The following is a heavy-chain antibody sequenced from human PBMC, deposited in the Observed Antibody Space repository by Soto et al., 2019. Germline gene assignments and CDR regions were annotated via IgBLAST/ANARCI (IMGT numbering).Heavy chain of an antibody. Sequence: QITLKESGPTLVKPTQTLTLTCTFSGFSLSTSGVGVGWIRQPPGKALEWLALIYWDDDKRYSPSLKSRLNITTDTSKNQVVLTMSNMDPVDTATYYCAHRRGNYYDSSSDAFDIWGQGTMVTVSS. CDR2: IYWDDDK. V-gene: IGHV2-5*02. CDR1: GFSLSTSGVG. D-gene: IGHD3-22*01. J-gene: IGHJ3*02. CDR3: AHRRGNYYDSSSDAFDI.